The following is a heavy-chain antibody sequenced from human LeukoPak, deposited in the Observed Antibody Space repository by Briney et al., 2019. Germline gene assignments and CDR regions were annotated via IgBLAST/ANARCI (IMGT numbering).Heavy chain of an antibody. CDR1: GFNFYAYW. V-gene: IGHV3-74*01. J-gene: IGHJ5*01. CDR2: ISTVGATT. Sequence: GGSLRLSCSASGFNFYAYWIHWVRHGPGKGLVWGSRISTVGATTSYADPVKGRFTISRDNAKNTLYLQMNSLRVEDTAVYYCARAGQGFDSWGQGTLVTVSS. CDR3: ARAGQGFDS.